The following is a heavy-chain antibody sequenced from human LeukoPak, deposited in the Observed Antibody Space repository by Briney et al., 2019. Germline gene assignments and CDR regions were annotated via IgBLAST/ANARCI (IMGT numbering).Heavy chain of an antibody. V-gene: IGHV3-15*07. D-gene: IGHD6-19*01. Sequence: GGSLRLSCVVSGFTFNRCWMNWVRQAPGKGLEWVGRIKSKTDGGTTDYAAPVKGRFTISRDDSKNTLYLQMNSLKTEDTAVYYCTTDLGWYGDYVVYWGQGTLVTVSS. CDR3: TTDLGWYGDYVVY. CDR1: GFTFNRCW. CDR2: IKSKTDGGTT. J-gene: IGHJ4*02.